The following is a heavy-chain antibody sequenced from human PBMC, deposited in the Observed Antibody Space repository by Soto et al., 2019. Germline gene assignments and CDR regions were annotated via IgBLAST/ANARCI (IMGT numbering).Heavy chain of an antibody. Sequence: EVQLVESGGGLVKPGGSLRLSCAASGFTFTRYSMNWVRHAPGNGLEWVSSISSTTNYIYYGDSMKGRFTISRDNAKNARYLEMNRLRAEDTAVYYCARESEDLTSNFDYWGQGTLVTVSS. CDR3: ARESEDLTSNFDY. J-gene: IGHJ4*02. CDR1: GFTFTRYS. V-gene: IGHV3-21*06. CDR2: ISSTTNYI.